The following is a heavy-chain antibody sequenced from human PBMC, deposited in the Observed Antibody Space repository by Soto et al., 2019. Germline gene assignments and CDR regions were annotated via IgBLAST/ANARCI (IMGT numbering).Heavy chain of an antibody. J-gene: IGHJ4*02. Sequence: SETLCVRWSVAGGSLGSNGGSWLRPHQGKGLEWIGYIYYSGSTTYNPSLKSRVTISVDTSKNQFSLKLSSVTAADTAVYYCARQQYYDSSRYYNYFDYWGQGTLVTVSS. D-gene: IGHD3-22*01. CDR2: IYYSGST. CDR1: GGSLGSNG. CDR3: ARQQYYDSSRYYNYFDY. V-gene: IGHV4-59*08.